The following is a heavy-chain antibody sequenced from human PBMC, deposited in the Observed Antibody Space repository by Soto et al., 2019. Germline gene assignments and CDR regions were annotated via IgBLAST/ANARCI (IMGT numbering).Heavy chain of an antibody. J-gene: IGHJ4*02. CDR2: ISAYNGNT. CDR3: ARDPTRSRALMTTVTIIDY. Sequence: QVQLVQSGAEVKKPGASVKVSCKASGYTFTSYGISWVRQAPGQGLEWMGWISAYNGNTNYAQKLQGRVTMTTDTSTCTAYMELRSLRSDDTAVYYCARDPTRSRALMTTVTIIDYWGQGTLVTVSS. D-gene: IGHD4-17*01. V-gene: IGHV1-18*01. CDR1: GYTFTSYG.